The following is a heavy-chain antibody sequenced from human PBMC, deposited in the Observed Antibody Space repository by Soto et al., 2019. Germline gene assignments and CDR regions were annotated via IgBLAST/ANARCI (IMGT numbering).Heavy chain of an antibody. V-gene: IGHV3-74*01. CDR3: ARGLYGAYGQDF. D-gene: IGHD4-17*01. CDR2: IKGDEITT. J-gene: IGHJ4*02. CDR1: GFTFSNYW. Sequence: EVQLVESGENLVQPGGSLRLSCAASGFTFSNYWIHWVRQAPGKGLVWVSRIKGDEITTNYADSAKGRFTISRDNAKNTVFLQMHSLRAEDTALYYCARGLYGAYGQDFWGQGILVTVSS.